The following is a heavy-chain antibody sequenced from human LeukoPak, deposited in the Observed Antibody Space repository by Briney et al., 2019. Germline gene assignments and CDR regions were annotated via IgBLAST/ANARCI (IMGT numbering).Heavy chain of an antibody. D-gene: IGHD6-19*01. J-gene: IGHJ4*02. CDR2: IYYSGST. CDR3: ARGLGVEGWYLTFDY. V-gene: IGHV4-59*01. CDR1: GGSISSYY. Sequence: KPSETLSLTCTVSGGSISSYYWSWIRQPPGKGLEWIGYIYYSGSTNYNPSLKSRVTISVDTSKNQFSLKLSSVTAADTAVYYCARGLGVEGWYLTFDYWGQGTLVTVSS.